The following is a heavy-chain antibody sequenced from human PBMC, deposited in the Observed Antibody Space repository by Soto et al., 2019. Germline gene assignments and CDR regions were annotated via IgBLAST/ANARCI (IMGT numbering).Heavy chain of an antibody. D-gene: IGHD6-13*01. J-gene: IGHJ4*02. Sequence: SETLSLTCAVSGGSISSSNWWSWVRQPPGKGLEWIGEIYHSGSTNYNPSLKSRVTISVDKSKNQFSLKLSSVTAADTALYYCARELVAAAALDYWGQGTLVTV. CDR2: IYHSGST. V-gene: IGHV4-4*02. CDR1: GGSISSSNW. CDR3: ARELVAAAALDY.